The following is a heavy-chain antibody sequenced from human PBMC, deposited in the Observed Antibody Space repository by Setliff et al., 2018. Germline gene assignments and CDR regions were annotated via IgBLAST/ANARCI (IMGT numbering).Heavy chain of an antibody. D-gene: IGHD1-1*01. Sequence: GASVKVSCKASGYTFTSYGISWVRQAPGEGLEALGRIDPRDDFTVYAERFKDRLTITADTSTDTSYMEMSSLRFEDTAVYYCAIDYGPTGTPYHWGQGTPVTVSS. CDR3: AIDYGPTGTPYH. V-gene: IGHV1-18*01. J-gene: IGHJ4*02. CDR1: GYTFTSYG. CDR2: IDPRDDFT.